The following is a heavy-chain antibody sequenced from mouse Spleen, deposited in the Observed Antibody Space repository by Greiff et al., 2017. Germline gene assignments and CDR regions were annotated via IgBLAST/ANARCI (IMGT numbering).Heavy chain of an antibody. J-gene: IGHJ2*01. D-gene: IGHD1-1*01. CDR2: ISYSGST. V-gene: IGHV3-2*02. CDR1: GYSITSDYA. Sequence: VQLQQSGPGLVKPSQSLSLTCTVTGYSITSDYAWNWIRQFPGNKLEWMGYISYSGSTSYNPSLKSRISITRDTSKNQFFLQLNSVTTEDTATYYCARVTTVGHYFDYWGQGTTLTVSS. CDR3: ARVTTVGHYFDY.